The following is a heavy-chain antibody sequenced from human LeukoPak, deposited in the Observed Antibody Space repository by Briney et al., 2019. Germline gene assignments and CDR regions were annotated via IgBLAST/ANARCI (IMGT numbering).Heavy chain of an antibody. J-gene: IGHJ5*02. V-gene: IGHV1-8*01. CDR3: ARVRVATRPYWFDP. CDR2: MNPNSGNT. Sequence: ASVKVSCKASGYTLTSYDINWVRQATGQGLEWMGWMNPNSGNTGYAQKFQGRVTMTRNTSISTAYMELSSLRSEDTAVYYCARVRVATRPYWFDPWGQGTLVTVSS. CDR1: GYTLTSYD. D-gene: IGHD5-12*01.